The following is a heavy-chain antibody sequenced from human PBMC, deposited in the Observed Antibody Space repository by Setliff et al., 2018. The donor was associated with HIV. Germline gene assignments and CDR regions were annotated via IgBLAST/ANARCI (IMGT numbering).Heavy chain of an antibody. CDR2: VIPVFGEP. CDR1: GYTFTSYY. J-gene: IGHJ4*02. D-gene: IGHD3-10*01. Sequence: RASVKVSCKASGYTFTSYYMHWVRQAPGQGLEWVGSVIPVFGEPHYAQGFQGRVTITADRSSNTAYMEIMSLRSDDTATYYCGRGVLYGLSEYWGPGSLVTVSS. CDR3: GRGVLYGLSEY. V-gene: IGHV1-46*01.